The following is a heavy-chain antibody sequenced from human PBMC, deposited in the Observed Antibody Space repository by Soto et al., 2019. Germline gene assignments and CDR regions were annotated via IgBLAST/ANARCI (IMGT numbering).Heavy chain of an antibody. D-gene: IGHD3-10*01. J-gene: IGHJ6*02. V-gene: IGHV4-39*01. CDR3: ARRPSGYGMDV. CDR2: IYYSGST. CDR1: GGSISSSSYY. Sequence: SETLSLTCTVSGGSISSSSYYWGWIRQPPGKGLEWIGSIYYSGSTYYNPSLKSRVTISVDTSKNQFSLKLSSVTAADTAVYYCARRPSGYGMDVWGQGTTVTVSS.